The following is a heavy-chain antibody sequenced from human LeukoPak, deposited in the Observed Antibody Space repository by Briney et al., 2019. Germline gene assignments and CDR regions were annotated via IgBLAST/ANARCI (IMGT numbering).Heavy chain of an antibody. D-gene: IGHD6-19*01. V-gene: IGHV1-8*01. J-gene: IGHJ4*02. Sequence: GASVKVSCKASGYTFTSYDIDWVRQATGQGLEWMGWMNPNSGNTGYAQKFQGRVTMTRNTSISTAYMGLSSLRSEDTAVYYCARGLVAVAGSFHFDYWGQGTLVTVSS. CDR1: GYTFTSYD. CDR3: ARGLVAVAGSFHFDY. CDR2: MNPNSGNT.